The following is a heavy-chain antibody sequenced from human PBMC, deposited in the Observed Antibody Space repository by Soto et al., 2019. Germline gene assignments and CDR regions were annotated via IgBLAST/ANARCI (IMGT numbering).Heavy chain of an antibody. Sequence: QVQLVQSGAEEKKPGASVKVSCKASGYTFTSYAMHWVRQAPGQRLEWMGWINAGNGNTKYSQKFQGRVTITRDTSASTGYMELSSLRSEDTAVYYCARDPDYGDYGTSPADDYWGQGTLVTVSS. CDR3: ARDPDYGDYGTSPADDY. D-gene: IGHD4-17*01. CDR2: INAGNGNT. J-gene: IGHJ4*02. V-gene: IGHV1-3*05. CDR1: GYTFTSYA.